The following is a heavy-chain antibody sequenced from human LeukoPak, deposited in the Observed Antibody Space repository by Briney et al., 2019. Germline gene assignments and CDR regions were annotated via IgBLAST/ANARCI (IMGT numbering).Heavy chain of an antibody. D-gene: IGHD3-10*02. CDR1: GFTFSDSA. V-gene: IGHV3-33*08. Sequence: PGRSLRLSCAASGFTFSDSAMHWVRQAPGKGLEWVAVIWYDGSNKNYADSVKGRFTISRDNSKNTLYLQMNSLRAEDTAVYYCAELGITMIGGVWGKGTTVTISS. CDR3: AELGITMIGGV. J-gene: IGHJ6*04. CDR2: IWYDGSNK.